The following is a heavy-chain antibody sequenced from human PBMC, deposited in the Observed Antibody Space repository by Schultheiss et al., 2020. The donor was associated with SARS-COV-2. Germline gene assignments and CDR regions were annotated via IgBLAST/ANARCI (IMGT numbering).Heavy chain of an antibody. V-gene: IGHV7-4-1*02. Sequence: ASVKVSCKASGYTFTSYAMNWVRQAPGQGLEWMGWINTKTGIPTYAQGFTGRFVLSLDTSVSTAYLQISSLKAEDTAVYYCARDWPRIAAAEHYYGMDVWGQGTTVTVSS. CDR3: ARDWPRIAAAEHYYGMDV. CDR2: INTKTGIP. CDR1: GYTFTSYA. D-gene: IGHD6-13*01. J-gene: IGHJ6*02.